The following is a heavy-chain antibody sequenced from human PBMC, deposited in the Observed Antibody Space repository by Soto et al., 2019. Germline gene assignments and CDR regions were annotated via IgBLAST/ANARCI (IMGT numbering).Heavy chain of an antibody. CDR3: ARVRGGSYYAFDY. CDR2: INPNSGGT. V-gene: IGHV1-2*04. D-gene: IGHD1-26*01. J-gene: IGHJ4*02. Sequence: QVQLVQSGAEVKKPGASVKVSCKASGYTFTGYYMHWVRQAPGQGLEWMGWINPNSGGTNYAQKFQGWVTMTRDTSISTSYMELSRLRSDDTAVYYCARVRGGSYYAFDYWGQGTLVTVSS. CDR1: GYTFTGYY.